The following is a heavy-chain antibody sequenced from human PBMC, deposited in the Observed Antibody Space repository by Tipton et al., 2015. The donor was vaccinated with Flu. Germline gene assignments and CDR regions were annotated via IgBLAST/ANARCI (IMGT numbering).Heavy chain of an antibody. Sequence: TLSLTCTVSGDSLTNGRYWDWVRQPPGKGLEWIGNIHHRGSTYYSPSLKSRVTISMDTSENQFSLTLISVTAADTAIYYCARDRPYGDFSETLDYWGQGMLVTISS. J-gene: IGHJ4*02. CDR1: GDSLTNGRY. V-gene: IGHV4-38-2*02. CDR2: IHHRGST. D-gene: IGHD4-17*01. CDR3: ARDRPYGDFSETLDY.